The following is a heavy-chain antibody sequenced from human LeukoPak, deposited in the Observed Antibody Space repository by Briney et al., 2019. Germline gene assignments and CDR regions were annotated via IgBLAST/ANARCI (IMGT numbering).Heavy chain of an antibody. CDR3: ARAPFRAIKYYFDY. CDR1: GFTFSDYY. CDR2: ISSSGGYIT. Sequence: PGGSLRLSCAASGFTFSDYYMSWIRQAPGKGLEWISCISSSGGYITYYADSVKGRFTISRDDAKNSLYLQMNSLRAEDTAVYYCARAPFRAIKYYFDYWGQGTLVTVSS. J-gene: IGHJ4*02. V-gene: IGHV3-11*01.